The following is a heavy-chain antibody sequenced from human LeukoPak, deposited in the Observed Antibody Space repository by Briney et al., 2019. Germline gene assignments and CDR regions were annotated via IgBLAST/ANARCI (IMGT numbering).Heavy chain of an antibody. V-gene: IGHV1-69*04. Sequence: SVKVSCKASGGTFSSYTISWVRQAPGQGLEWMGRIIPILGIANYAQKFQGRVTITADKSTSTAYMELSSLRSEDTAVYYCARDHSAYYDFWSGDYYFDYWGQGTLVTVPS. CDR2: IIPILGIA. CDR1: GGTFSSYT. D-gene: IGHD3-3*01. J-gene: IGHJ4*02. CDR3: ARDHSAYYDFWSGDYYFDY.